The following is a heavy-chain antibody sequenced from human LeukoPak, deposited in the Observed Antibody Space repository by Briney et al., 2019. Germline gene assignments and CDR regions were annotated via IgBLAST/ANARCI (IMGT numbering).Heavy chain of an antibody. V-gene: IGHV4-38-2*01. CDR3: ARRYSNYFFDY. J-gene: IGHJ4*02. Sequence: SETLSLTCAVSGYSITSGYYWAWSRQPPGQGLEWIGNIYHSGSTYYNASLKSRFTISVDTSKNQFSLKLSSVTAADTAVYYCARRYSNYFFDYWGQGTLVTVSS. D-gene: IGHD4-11*01. CDR2: IYHSGST. CDR1: GYSITSGYY.